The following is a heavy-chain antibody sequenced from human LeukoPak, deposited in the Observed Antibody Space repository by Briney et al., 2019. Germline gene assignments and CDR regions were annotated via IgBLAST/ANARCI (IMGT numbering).Heavy chain of an antibody. CDR3: ARAEDYYYGSGIDY. Sequence: AGGSVRLSCAASGFTFNNYAMHWVRQAPGQGLEYVAAISSNGGSRYYADSVKDRLTISRDNSKNTLYLQLGSLRVEDMAVYYCARAEDYYYGSGIDYWGQGTLVTVSS. D-gene: IGHD3-10*01. J-gene: IGHJ4*02. CDR1: GFTFNNYA. CDR2: ISSNGGSR. V-gene: IGHV3-64*02.